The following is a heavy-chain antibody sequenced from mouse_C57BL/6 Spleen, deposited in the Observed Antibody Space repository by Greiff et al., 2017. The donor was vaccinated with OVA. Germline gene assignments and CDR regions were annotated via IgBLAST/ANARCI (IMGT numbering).Heavy chain of an antibody. CDR1: GYTFTDYE. Sequence: VQLQQSGAELVRPGASVTLSCKASGYTFTDYEMHWVKQTPVHGLEWIGAIDPETGGTAYNQKFKGKAILTADKSSSTAYMELRSLTSEDSAVYYCTRDMVTTESRYFDVWGTGTTVTVSS. CDR3: TRDMVTTESRYFDV. D-gene: IGHD2-2*01. V-gene: IGHV1-15*01. CDR2: IDPETGGT. J-gene: IGHJ1*03.